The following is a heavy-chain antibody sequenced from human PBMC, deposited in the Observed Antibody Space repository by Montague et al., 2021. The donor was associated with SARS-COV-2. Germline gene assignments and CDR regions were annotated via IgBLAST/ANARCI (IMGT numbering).Heavy chain of an antibody. Sequence: SETRSLTCTVSGGSISSYYWSWIRQPPGKGLEWIGCSYHSGTTHYHPSLKSRVTISLDTSNNHFSLKVTSVTAADTAVYYCARAPYYGPGKPYQFDYWGRGTLVTVSS. CDR2: SYHSGTT. CDR3: ARAPYYGPGKPYQFDY. V-gene: IGHV4-59*08. J-gene: IGHJ4*02. CDR1: GGSISSYY. D-gene: IGHD3-10*01.